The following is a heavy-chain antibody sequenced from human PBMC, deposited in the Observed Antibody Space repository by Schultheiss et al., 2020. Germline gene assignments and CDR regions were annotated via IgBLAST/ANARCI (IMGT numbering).Heavy chain of an antibody. CDR3: AISSDPYYYYGMDV. CDR2: INHSGST. D-gene: IGHD3-22*01. J-gene: IGHJ6*02. V-gene: IGHV4-4*02. CDR1: GGSISSSNW. Sequence: SETLSLTCAVSGGSISSSNWWSWVRQAPGKGLEWIGEINHSGSTNYNPSLKSRVTISVDTSKNQFSLKLSSVTAADTAVYYCAISSDPYYYYGMDVWGQGTTVTVSS.